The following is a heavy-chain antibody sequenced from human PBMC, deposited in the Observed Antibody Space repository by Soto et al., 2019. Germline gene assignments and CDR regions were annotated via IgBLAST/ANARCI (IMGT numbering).Heavy chain of an antibody. Sequence: DVQLLESGGGLVQPGGSLRLSCAASGFTFSSYAMSWVRQAPGKGLEWVSAISATGGSAFCADSVKGRFTISRDNSKNTVFLQIDSLVTEDTAVYYCAKGTTAVYCFDFWGQGTLVTVSS. CDR1: GFTFSSYA. D-gene: IGHD2-15*01. CDR3: AKGTTAVYCFDF. V-gene: IGHV3-23*01. J-gene: IGHJ4*02. CDR2: ISATGGSA.